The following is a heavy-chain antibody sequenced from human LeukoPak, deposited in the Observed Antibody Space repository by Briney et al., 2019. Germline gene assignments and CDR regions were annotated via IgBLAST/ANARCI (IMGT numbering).Heavy chain of an antibody. Sequence: GASVKVSCKASGYTFTCYGVSWVRQAPGQGLEWMGWISAYNGNTNYAQKLQGRVTMTTDTSTSTAYMELRSLRSDDTAVYYCARYNGYCSGGSCYSLDYWGQGTLVTVSS. D-gene: IGHD2-15*01. J-gene: IGHJ4*02. CDR1: GYTFTCYG. CDR3: ARYNGYCSGGSCYSLDY. CDR2: ISAYNGNT. V-gene: IGHV1-18*01.